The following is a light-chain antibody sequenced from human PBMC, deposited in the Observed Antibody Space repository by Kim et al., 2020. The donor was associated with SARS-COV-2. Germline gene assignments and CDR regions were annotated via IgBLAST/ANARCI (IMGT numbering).Light chain of an antibody. CDR2: GAD. CDR3: CACAGSTTFAV. J-gene: IGLJ7*01. CDR1: SSDIVTDNL. V-gene: IGLV2-23*02. Sequence: SITISSCSASSDIVTDNLVYWYQHHPGKAPKLLIYGADEWPSGVPHRFSGSKSGTTASLTITGLQSDDEGDYYCCACAGSTTFAVFGRGTQLTVL.